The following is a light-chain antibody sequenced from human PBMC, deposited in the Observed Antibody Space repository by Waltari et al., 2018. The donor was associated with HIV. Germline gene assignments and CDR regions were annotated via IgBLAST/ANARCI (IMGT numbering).Light chain of an antibody. V-gene: IGLV4-69*02. CDR3: QTWGTGIQV. J-gene: IGLJ3*02. CDR1: SGHSSYA. CDR2: VNGDGSH. Sequence: QVVLTQSPFASASLGASVKLTCTLSSGHSSYAIAWHQQQSEKGPRYLMKVNGDGSHIKGDGIPDRFSGSSSGAERYLTISSLQFEEEADYYCQTWGTGIQVFGGGTKLTVL.